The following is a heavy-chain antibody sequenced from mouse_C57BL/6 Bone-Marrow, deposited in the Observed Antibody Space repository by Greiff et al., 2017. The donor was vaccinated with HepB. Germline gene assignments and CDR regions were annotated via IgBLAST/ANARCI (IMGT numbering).Heavy chain of an antibody. D-gene: IGHD2-3*01. CDR2: IDPSDSYT. CDR3: ASDGYSLYWYFDV. V-gene: IGHV1-69*01. J-gene: IGHJ1*03. Sequence: QVQLQQPGAELVMPGASVKLSCKASGYTFTSYWMHWVKQRPGQGLEWIGEIDPSDSYTNYNQKFKGKSTLTVDKSSSTAYIQLSSLTSEDSAVYYCASDGYSLYWYFDVWGTGTTVTVSS. CDR1: GYTFTSYW.